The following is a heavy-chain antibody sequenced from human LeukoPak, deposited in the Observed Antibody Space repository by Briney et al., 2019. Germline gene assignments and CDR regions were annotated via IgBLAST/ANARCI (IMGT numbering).Heavy chain of an antibody. V-gene: IGHV3-48*01. CDR2: ISSSSSTI. D-gene: IGHD6-19*01. Sequence: QSGGSLRLSCAASGFTFSSYSMNWVRQAPGKGLEWVSYISSSSSTIYYADSVKGRFTISRDNAKNSLYLQMNSLRADDTAVYYCARNMYTSGWYRLGYWGQGTLVTVSS. CDR1: GFTFSSYS. J-gene: IGHJ4*02. CDR3: ARNMYTSGWYRLGY.